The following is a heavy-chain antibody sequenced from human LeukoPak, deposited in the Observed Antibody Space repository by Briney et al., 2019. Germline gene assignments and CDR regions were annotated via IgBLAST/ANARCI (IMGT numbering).Heavy chain of an antibody. CDR1: GFTFSSYW. CDR3: ARDGYNYYMDV. V-gene: IGHV3-74*01. Sequence: PGGSLRLSCAASGFTFSSYWMYWVRQAPGKGLVWVSRISSDGSSTSNADSVKGRFTISRDNAKNTLYLQMNSLRAEDTAVYYCARDGYNYYMDVWGKGTTVTVSS. CDR2: ISSDGSST. J-gene: IGHJ6*03.